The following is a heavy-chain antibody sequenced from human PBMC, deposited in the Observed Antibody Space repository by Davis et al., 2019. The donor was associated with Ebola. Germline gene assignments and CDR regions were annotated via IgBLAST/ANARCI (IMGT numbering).Heavy chain of an antibody. J-gene: IGHJ5*02. D-gene: IGHD5-24*01. CDR2: IYYSGST. CDR1: GGSISSYY. Sequence: MPSETLSLTCTVSGGSISSYYWSWIRQPPGKGLEWIGYIYYSGSTNYNPSLKSRVTISVDTSKNQFSLKLSSVTAADTAVYYCARHRWLQFRGRFDPWGQGTLVTVSS. V-gene: IGHV4-59*08. CDR3: ARHRWLQFRGRFDP.